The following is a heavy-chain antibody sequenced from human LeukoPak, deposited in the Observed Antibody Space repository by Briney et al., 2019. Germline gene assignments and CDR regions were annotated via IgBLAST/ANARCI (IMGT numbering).Heavy chain of an antibody. CDR1: GFTFSSYS. V-gene: IGHV3-21*01. CDR3: ARDGNDILTGYYSL. CDR2: ISSSSSYI. J-gene: IGHJ4*02. Sequence: PGGSLRLSCAAPGFTFSSYSMNWVRQAPGKGLEWVSSISSSSSYIYYADSVKGRFTISRDNAKNSLYLQMNSLRAEDTAVYYCARDGNDILTGYYSLWGQGTLVTVSS. D-gene: IGHD3-9*01.